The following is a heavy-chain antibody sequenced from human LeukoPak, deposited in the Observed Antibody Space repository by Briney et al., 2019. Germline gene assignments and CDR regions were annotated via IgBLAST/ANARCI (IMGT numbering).Heavy chain of an antibody. CDR3: AKDTAVQFLEPAF. D-gene: IGHD3-3*01. CDR1: GFTFNTHG. J-gene: IGHJ4*02. Sequence: GGSLRLSCAASGFTFNTHGMHWVRQAPGKGLGWVAAIWFDGSVKNYLDAVKGRFTISRDNSLNTLYLQMNSLRVEDTAIYYCAKDTAVQFLEPAFWGQGTLVTVSS. V-gene: IGHV3-33*06. CDR2: IWFDGSVK.